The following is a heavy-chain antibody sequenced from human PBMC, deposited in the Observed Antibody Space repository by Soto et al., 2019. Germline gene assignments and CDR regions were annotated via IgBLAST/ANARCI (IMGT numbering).Heavy chain of an antibody. CDR3: ARDFRGAPGAFEI. D-gene: IGHD3-10*01. Sequence: EVQLVESGGGLVQPGGSLRLSCAASGFTFSNYEMNWVRQAPGKGLEWVSYISSGGSTMYYADSVKGRFTVSRDSAEKSLYLQMNSLRPEDTAVYYCARDFRGAPGAFEIWGQGTRVTVSS. CDR2: ISSGGSTM. J-gene: IGHJ3*02. CDR1: GFTFSNYE. V-gene: IGHV3-48*03.